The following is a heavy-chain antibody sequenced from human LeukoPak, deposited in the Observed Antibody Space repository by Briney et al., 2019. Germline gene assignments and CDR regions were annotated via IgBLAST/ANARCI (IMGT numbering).Heavy chain of an antibody. D-gene: IGHD5-18*01. Sequence: SETLSLTCTVSGGSISSSSYYWGWIRQPPGRGLEWIGEINHSGSTNYNPSLKSRVTISVDTSKNQFSLKLSSVTAADTAVYYCASNRGIQLWFKAFDIWGQGTMVTVSS. J-gene: IGHJ3*02. V-gene: IGHV4-39*07. CDR2: INHSGST. CDR3: ASNRGIQLWFKAFDI. CDR1: GGSISSSSYY.